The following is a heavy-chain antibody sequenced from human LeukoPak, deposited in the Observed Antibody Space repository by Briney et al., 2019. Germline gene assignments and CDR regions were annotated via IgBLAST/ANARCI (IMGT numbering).Heavy chain of an antibody. CDR3: ARQPDDFSGWNNGQDFFDY. CDR2: ISGRGSST. D-gene: IGHD6-19*01. CDR1: GFTFSSYV. Sequence: GGSLRLSCAASGFTFSSYVVSWVRQAPGKVLEWVSGISGRGSSTYYADSVKGRFTISRDNSKNTLYLQMNSLRAEDTAVHYCARQPDDFSGWNNGQDFFDYWGQGTLVTVSS. J-gene: IGHJ4*02. V-gene: IGHV3-23*01.